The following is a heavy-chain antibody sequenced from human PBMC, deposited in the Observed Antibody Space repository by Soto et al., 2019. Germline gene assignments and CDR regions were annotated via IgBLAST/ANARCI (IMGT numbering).Heavy chain of an antibody. CDR1: GFTLTSAD. CDR2: IVGGSGST. V-gene: IGHV1-58*01. D-gene: IGHD3-3*01. J-gene: IGHJ4*02. Sequence: QMQLMQSGPEVKKPGTSVKVSCKASGFTLTSADVQWVRQTRGQRLEWIGWIVGGSGSTNYAQQFQGRLAITRDMSTSTGYMELSSLRSEDTAVYYCAADWSNRPFDFWGQGTLVTGSS. CDR3: AADWSNRPFDF.